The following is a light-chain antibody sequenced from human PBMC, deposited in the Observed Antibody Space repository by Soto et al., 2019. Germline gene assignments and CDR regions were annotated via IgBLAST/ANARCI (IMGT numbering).Light chain of an antibody. CDR1: SSDVGGYNY. CDR2: DVN. J-gene: IGLJ1*01. CDR3: CSYGGSFYV. V-gene: IGLV2-11*01. Sequence: QSVLTQPHSVSGSPGQSVAISCSGTSSDVGGYNYVSWYQQHPGKAPKLIIFDVNKRPSGVPDRFYGSKSGNTASLTISGLQAEDEADYYCCSYGGSFYVVGTGTKVTVL.